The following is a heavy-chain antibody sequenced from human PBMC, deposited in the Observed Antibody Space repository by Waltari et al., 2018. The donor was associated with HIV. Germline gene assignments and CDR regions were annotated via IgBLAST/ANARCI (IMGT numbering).Heavy chain of an antibody. CDR2: IDWDDDK. D-gene: IGHD2-15*01. Sequence: QVTLRESGPALVKPRQTLTLTCTFSGFSLSTSKMCVNWIRQPPGKGLEWLARIDWDDDKYYATSLKTRLTISRGSSKNQVVLTMTNMDPLDTATYYCARSLVVPAASFDFWGQGILVTVSP. J-gene: IGHJ4*02. CDR1: GFSLSTSKMC. CDR3: ARSLVVPAASFDF. V-gene: IGHV2-70*13.